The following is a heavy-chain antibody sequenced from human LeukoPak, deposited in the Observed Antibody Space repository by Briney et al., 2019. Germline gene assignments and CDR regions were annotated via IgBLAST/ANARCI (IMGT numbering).Heavy chain of an antibody. CDR2: IKQDGSEK. J-gene: IGHJ4*02. CDR1: GFTFSNYW. Sequence: GGSLRLSCAASGFTFSNYWMTWVRQAPGKGLEWVANIKQDGSEKYYVNSVKGRFTISRDNAKNSLYLQMNSLRADDTAVYYCARGGIRGVLMEYWGQGTLVTVSS. D-gene: IGHD3-10*01. CDR3: ARGGIRGVLMEY. V-gene: IGHV3-7*05.